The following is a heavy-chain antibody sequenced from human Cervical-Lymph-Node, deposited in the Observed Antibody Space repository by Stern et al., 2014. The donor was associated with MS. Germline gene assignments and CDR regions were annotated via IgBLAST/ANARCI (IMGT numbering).Heavy chain of an antibody. CDR2: ISHDGRNE. CDR1: GFTFSSYA. J-gene: IGHJ5*01. D-gene: IGHD6-13*01. Sequence: QVQLVESGGGVVQPGWSLRLSCAASGFTFSSYALHWVRQTPGKGLEGVGRISHDGRNEHYADSVKGRITIYRDNSKNTLYLQMNSLKPEDTAVYYCARDHGSSSWYSGWIDSWGQGTLVIAS. CDR3: ARDHGSSSWYSGWIDS. V-gene: IGHV3-30*01.